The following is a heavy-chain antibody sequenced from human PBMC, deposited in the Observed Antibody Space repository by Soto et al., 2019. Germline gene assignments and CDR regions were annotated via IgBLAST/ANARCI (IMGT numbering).Heavy chain of an antibody. CDR3: AAGRARRNSSSWYYYGMDV. Sequence: ASVKVSCKASGGTFSSYAISWVRQAPGQGLEWMGGIIPIFGTANYAQKFQGRVTITADESTSTAYMELSSLRSEDTAVYYCAAGRARRNSSSWYYYGMDVWGQGTTVTVSS. J-gene: IGHJ6*02. D-gene: IGHD6-13*01. CDR1: GGTFSSYA. V-gene: IGHV1-69*13. CDR2: IIPIFGTA.